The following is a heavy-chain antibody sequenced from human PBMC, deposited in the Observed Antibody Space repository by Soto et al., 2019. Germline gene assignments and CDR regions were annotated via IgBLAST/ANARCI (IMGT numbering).Heavy chain of an antibody. CDR2: IYYSGST. V-gene: IGHV4-59*01. J-gene: IGHJ4*02. Sequence: SETLSLTCSVSGGSISSYYWSWIRQPPGKGLEWIGYIYYSGSTNYNPSLKSRVTISVDTSKNQFSLKVNSVTAADTAVYYCARESYYGSGATVVAYWGQGTLVTVSS. D-gene: IGHD3-10*01. CDR1: GGSISSYY. CDR3: ARESYYGSGATVVAY.